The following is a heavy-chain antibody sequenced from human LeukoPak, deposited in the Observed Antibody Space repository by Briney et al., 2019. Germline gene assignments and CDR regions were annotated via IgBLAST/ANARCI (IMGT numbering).Heavy chain of an antibody. J-gene: IGHJ6*03. D-gene: IGHD2/OR15-2a*01. CDR3: ARRIGFSYYYMDV. Sequence: GGSLRLSCAASGFSFSNYEMNWVRQAPGKGLEWVSVIYSGGSTYYADSVKGRFTISRDNSKNTLYLQMNSLRAEDTAVYYCARRIGFSYYYMDVWGKGTTVTISS. CDR1: GFSFSNYE. V-gene: IGHV3-66*04. CDR2: IYSGGST.